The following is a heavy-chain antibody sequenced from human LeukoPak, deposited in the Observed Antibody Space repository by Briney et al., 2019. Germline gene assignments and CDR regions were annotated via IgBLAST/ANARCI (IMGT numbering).Heavy chain of an antibody. CDR3: ARTVQGAGMKMYYFDY. D-gene: IGHD6-19*01. J-gene: IGHJ4*02. CDR1: GFTFSSYS. Sequence: GGSLRLSCAASGFTFSSYSMNWVRQAPGKGLEWVSYISSSSSTIYYADSVKGRFTISRDNAKNSLYLQMNSLRAEDTAVYYCARTVQGAGMKMYYFDYWGQGTLVTVSS. V-gene: IGHV3-48*01. CDR2: ISSSSSTI.